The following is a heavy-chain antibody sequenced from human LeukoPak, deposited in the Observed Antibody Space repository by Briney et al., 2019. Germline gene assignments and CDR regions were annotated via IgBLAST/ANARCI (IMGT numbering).Heavy chain of an antibody. CDR1: GGSISSYY. D-gene: IGHD5-18*01. CDR3: AKPTHVDTVSYWFDP. V-gene: IGHV4-39*07. CDR2: IYYSGST. J-gene: IGHJ5*02. Sequence: SETLSLTCTVSGGSISSYYWGWIRQPPGKGLEWIGSIYYSGSTYYNPSLKSRVTISVDTSKNQFSLKLSSVTAADTAVYYCAKPTHVDTVSYWFDPWGQGTLVTGSS.